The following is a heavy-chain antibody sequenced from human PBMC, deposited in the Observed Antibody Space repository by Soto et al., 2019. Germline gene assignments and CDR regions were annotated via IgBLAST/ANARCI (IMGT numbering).Heavy chain of an antibody. CDR1: GYSFTSYW. Sequence: EVQLVQSGAEVKKPGESLKISCKGSGYSFTSYWIGWVRQMPVKGLEWMGIIYPGDSDTRYSPSFQGQVTISADKSISTRCLQWSSLNASDNGLYYCAGLDFYGSGSDYWGQGTLVTVSS. CDR3: AGLDFYGSGSDY. J-gene: IGHJ4*02. D-gene: IGHD3-10*01. V-gene: IGHV5-51*01. CDR2: IYPGDSDT.